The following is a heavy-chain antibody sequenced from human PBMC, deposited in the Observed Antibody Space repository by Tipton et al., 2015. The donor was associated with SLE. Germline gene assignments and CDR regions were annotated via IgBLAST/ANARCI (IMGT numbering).Heavy chain of an antibody. CDR3: VRGLGKWYFDL. J-gene: IGHJ2*01. CDR1: GIPFGSYG. CDR2: IAYDESDK. D-gene: IGHD7-27*01. Sequence: SLRLSCAAPGIPFGSYGMHWVRQAPGKGLEWGAAIAYDESDKDYADSVKGRFTISRDNSKKTLYLQMNSPRVEDTAVYYCVRGLGKWYFDLWGRGTLVTVSS. V-gene: IGHV3-33*05.